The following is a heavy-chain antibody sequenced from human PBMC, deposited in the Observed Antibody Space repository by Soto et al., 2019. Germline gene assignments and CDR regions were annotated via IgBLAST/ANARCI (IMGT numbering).Heavy chain of an antibody. CDR3: ARYWHSYSSNYVLGMDV. V-gene: IGHV5-51*01. CDR1: GYSFTTDW. J-gene: IGHJ6*02. Sequence: PGESLKISCKASGYSFTTDWIGWVRQMPGKGLEWMGIIYPGDSDTRYSPSFQGQVTISADKSISTAYLQWSSLKASDTAMYYCARYWHSYSSNYVLGMDVWGQGTTVTVSS. CDR2: IYPGDSDT. D-gene: IGHD5-18*01.